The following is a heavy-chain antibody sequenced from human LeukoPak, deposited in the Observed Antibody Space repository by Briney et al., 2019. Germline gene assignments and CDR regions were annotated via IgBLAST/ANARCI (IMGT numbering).Heavy chain of an antibody. D-gene: IGHD2-15*01. CDR2: TSAYNGNT. CDR3: ARELPRDHWFDP. V-gene: IGHV1-18*01. Sequence: ASVKVSCKASGYTFTSYGISWVRQAPGQGLEWMGWTSAYNGNTNYAQKLQGRVTMTTDTSTSTAYMELRSLRSDDTAVYYCARELPRDHWFDPWGQGTLVTVSS. J-gene: IGHJ5*02. CDR1: GYTFTSYG.